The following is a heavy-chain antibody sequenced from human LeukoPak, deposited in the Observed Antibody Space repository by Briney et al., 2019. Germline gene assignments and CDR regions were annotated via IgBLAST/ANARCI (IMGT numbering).Heavy chain of an antibody. D-gene: IGHD2-15*01. CDR2: ISGSGGST. CDR1: GFTFSSYG. J-gene: IGHJ6*04. CDR3: ARDRLGYCSGGSCHGMDV. V-gene: IGHV3-23*01. Sequence: PGGTLRLSCAASGFTFSSYGMSWVRQAPGKGLEWVSAISGSGGSTYYADSVKGRFAISRDNSKNTLYLQMNSLRAEDTAVYYCARDRLGYCSGGSCHGMDVWGKGTTVTVSS.